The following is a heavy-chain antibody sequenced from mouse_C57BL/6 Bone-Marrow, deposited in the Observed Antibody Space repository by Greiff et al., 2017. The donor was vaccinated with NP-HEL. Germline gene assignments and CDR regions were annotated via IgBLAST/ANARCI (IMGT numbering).Heavy chain of an antibody. D-gene: IGHD2-2*01. J-gene: IGHJ2*01. CDR2: IHPNSGST. CDR3: ARSGYGYEY. Sequence: QVQLQQPGAELVKPGASVKLSCKASGYTFTSYWMHWVKQRPGQGLEWIGMIHPNSGSTNYNEKFKSKATLTVDKSSSTAYIQLSSLTSEDSAVYYCARSGYGYEYWGQGTTLTVSS. CDR1: GYTFTSYW. V-gene: IGHV1-64*01.